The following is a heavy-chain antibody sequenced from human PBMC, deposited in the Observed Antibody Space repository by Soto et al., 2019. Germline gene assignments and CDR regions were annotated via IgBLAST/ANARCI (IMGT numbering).Heavy chain of an antibody. CDR1: GFTFSYYW. J-gene: IGHJ3*01. CDR3: ARGDIRAFDL. D-gene: IGHD3-3*02. V-gene: IGHV3-74*01. CDR2: INSDGSST. Sequence: EVQLVESGGGLVRPGGSLRLSCAASGFTFSYYWMHWVRQAPGKGLVWVSRINSDGSSTTYADFVKGRFIISRDNARDSVDLQMDSVRVEATAVYYCARGDIRAFDLWGQGTVGTVAS.